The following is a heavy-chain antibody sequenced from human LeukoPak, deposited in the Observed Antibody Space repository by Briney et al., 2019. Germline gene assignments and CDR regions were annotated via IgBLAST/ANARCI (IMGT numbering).Heavy chain of an antibody. D-gene: IGHD5-18*01. J-gene: IGHJ4*02. V-gene: IGHV3-33*01. Sequence: GRSLRLSCAASGFTFSSYSMHWVRQAPGKGLEWVAVIWYDGTNKYYADSVKGRFTISRDNSKNTLYLQVNSLRAEDTAVYYCARAHIFLSDTAMVKVDYFDYWGQGTLVTVSS. CDR2: IWYDGTNK. CDR3: ARAHIFLSDTAMVKVDYFDY. CDR1: GFTFSSYS.